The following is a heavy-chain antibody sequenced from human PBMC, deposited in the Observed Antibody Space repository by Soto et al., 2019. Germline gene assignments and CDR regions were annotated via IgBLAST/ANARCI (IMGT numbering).Heavy chain of an antibody. D-gene: IGHD2-8*01. Sequence: SSETLSLTCRVSGGYISSSSYYWGWIRQPPGKGLEWIGSIYYSGSTYYNPSLKSRVTISVDTSKNQFSLKLRSLTSDDTAVYYCAKNGQPPYYYYGMDVWGQGTSVTVSS. V-gene: IGHV4-39*01. CDR1: GGYISSSSYY. CDR3: AKNGQPPYYYYGMDV. J-gene: IGHJ6*02. CDR2: IYYSGST.